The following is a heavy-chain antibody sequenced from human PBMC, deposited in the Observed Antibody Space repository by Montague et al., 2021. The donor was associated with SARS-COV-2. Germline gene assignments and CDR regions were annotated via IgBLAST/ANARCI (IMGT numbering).Heavy chain of an antibody. Sequence: SETLSLTCAVYGGSFNDYYWTWSLQPPGKGLEWMGEINHSGSSNYNPSLKNRVSISVDKSKNQNSLKLPSVTAADTATYYCARGHVTICAVLIMVPAAGAIDVWGQGTTVTVSS. CDR3: ARGHVTICAVLIMVPAAGAIDV. CDR2: INHSGSS. D-gene: IGHD3-3*01. V-gene: IGHV4-34*01. CDR1: GGSFNDYY. J-gene: IGHJ3*01.